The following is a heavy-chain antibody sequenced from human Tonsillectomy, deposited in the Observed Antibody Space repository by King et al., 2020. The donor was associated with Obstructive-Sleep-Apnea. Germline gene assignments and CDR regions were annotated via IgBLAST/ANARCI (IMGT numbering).Heavy chain of an antibody. CDR1: GLTFSIYW. V-gene: IGHV3-7*01. CDR3: ATSLLDP. Sequence: VQLVESGGGLVQPGGSLRLSCAASGLTFSIYWMSWVRQAPGKGLEWVANINQDGGLKYYVDSVKGRFTISRDNAKNSLYLQMNSLRAEDTAVYYCATSLLDPWGQGTLVTVSS. J-gene: IGHJ5*02. CDR2: INQDGGLK. D-gene: IGHD2-15*01.